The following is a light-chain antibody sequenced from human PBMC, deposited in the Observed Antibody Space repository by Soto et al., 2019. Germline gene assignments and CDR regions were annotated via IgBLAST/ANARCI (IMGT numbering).Light chain of an antibody. CDR2: DNN. J-gene: IGLJ2*01. V-gene: IGLV1-51*01. CDR1: SSNIGSNY. CDR3: GTWDSSLSVVV. Sequence: QSVLTQPPSVSAAPGQKVTISCSGSSSNIGSNYVCWYQHVPGTAPKLLIYDNNSRPSGIPDRFSGSKSGTSATLVIAGLQTGDEADYYCGTWDSSLSVVVFGGGTKLT.